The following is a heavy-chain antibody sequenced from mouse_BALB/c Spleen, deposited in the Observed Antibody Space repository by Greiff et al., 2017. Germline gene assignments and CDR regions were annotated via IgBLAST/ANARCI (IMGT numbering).Heavy chain of an antibody. J-gene: IGHJ2*01. D-gene: IGHD1-1*01. V-gene: IGHV5-6-4*01. CDR3: TREFITTVNYFDD. CDR1: GFTFSSYT. CDR2: ISSGGSYT. Sequence: EVQLVESGGGLVKPGGSLKLSCAASGFTFSSYTMSWVRQTPEKRLEWVATISSGGSYTYYPDSVKGRFTISRDNAKNTLYLQMSSLKSEDTAMYYCTREFITTVNYFDDWGQGTTLTVSS.